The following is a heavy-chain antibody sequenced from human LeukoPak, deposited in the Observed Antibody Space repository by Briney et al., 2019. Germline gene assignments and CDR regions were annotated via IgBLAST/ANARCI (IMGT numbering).Heavy chain of an antibody. V-gene: IGHV4-59*01. Sequence: SETLSLTCTVSGGSISSYYWSWIRQPPGKGLEWIGYIYYSGSTNYNPSLKSRVTVSVDTSKNQFSLKLSSVTAADTAVYYCARETSQKGAHYMDVWGKGTTVTVSS. J-gene: IGHJ6*03. CDR2: IYYSGST. CDR1: GGSISSYY. D-gene: IGHD3-16*01. CDR3: ARETSQKGAHYMDV.